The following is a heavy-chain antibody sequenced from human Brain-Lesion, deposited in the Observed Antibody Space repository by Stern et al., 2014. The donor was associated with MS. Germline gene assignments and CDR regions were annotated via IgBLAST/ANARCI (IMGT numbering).Heavy chain of an antibody. J-gene: IGHJ4*02. CDR3: ARRGDSSSSGFDY. V-gene: IGHV5-51*01. D-gene: IGHD6-6*01. CDR2: IWPGDSDT. CDR1: GYRFTSTW. Sequence: EVQLIDSGAAVKKPGESLKISCKGSGYRFTSTWIGWVRQMPGKGMKGMGIIWPGDSDTRYSPSFQGQVTISADKSISTAYLQWSSLQASDTAMYYCARRGDSSSSGFDYWGQGTLVIVSS.